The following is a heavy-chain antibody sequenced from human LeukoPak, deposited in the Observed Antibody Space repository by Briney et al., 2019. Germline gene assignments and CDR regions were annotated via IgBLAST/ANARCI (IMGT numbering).Heavy chain of an antibody. J-gene: IGHJ4*02. CDR1: GFTFSDYY. V-gene: IGHV4-59*12. CDR3: ARRSSGLDY. CDR2: IYYSGST. Sequence: GSLRLSCAASGFTFSDYYMSWIRQAPGKGLEWIGYIYYSGSTNYNPSLKSRVTISVDTSKNQFSLKLSSVTAADTAVYYCARRSSGLDYWGQGTLVTVSS. D-gene: IGHD6-19*01.